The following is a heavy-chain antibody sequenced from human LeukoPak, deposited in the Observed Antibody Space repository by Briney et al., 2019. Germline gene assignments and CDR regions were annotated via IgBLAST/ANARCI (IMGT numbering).Heavy chain of an antibody. CDR2: ISYDGSNK. CDR1: GFTFSSYG. D-gene: IGHD2/OR15-2a*01. Sequence: GGSLRLSCAASGFTFSSYGMHWVRQAPGKGLEWVAVISYDGSNKYYADSVKGRFTISRDNSKNTLYLQMNSLRAEDTAVYYCAKSPSMPTRPLDYWGQGTLVTVSS. J-gene: IGHJ4*02. CDR3: AKSPSMPTRPLDY. V-gene: IGHV3-30*18.